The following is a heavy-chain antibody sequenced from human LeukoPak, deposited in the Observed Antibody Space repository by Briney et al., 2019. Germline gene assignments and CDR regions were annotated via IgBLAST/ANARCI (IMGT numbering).Heavy chain of an antibody. D-gene: IGHD4-23*01. Sequence: PSETLSLTCAVYGGSFSCYYWSWIRQPPVTVLALIGEINHSGSTNYNPSLKSRVTISVDTSKNQFSLKLSSVTAADTAVYYCARGKELLRWPTSVDYWGQGTLVTVSS. V-gene: IGHV4-34*01. CDR1: GGSFSCYY. J-gene: IGHJ4*02. CDR3: ARGKELLRWPTSVDY. CDR2: INHSGST.